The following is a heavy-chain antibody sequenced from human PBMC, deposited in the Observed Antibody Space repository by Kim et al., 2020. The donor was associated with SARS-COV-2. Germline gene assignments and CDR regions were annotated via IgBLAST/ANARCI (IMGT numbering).Heavy chain of an antibody. D-gene: IGHD3-10*01. CDR3: AKDSSWEYMVRGVLFDY. J-gene: IGHJ4*01. CDR2: ISGSGGST. V-gene: IGHV3-23*01. Sequence: GGSLRLSCAASGFTFSSYAMSWVRQAPGKGLEWVSAISGSGGSTYYADSVKGRFTISRDNSKNTLYLQMNSLRAEDTAVYYCAKDSSWEYMVRGVLFDYWGHGTLVTVSS. CDR1: GFTFSSYA.